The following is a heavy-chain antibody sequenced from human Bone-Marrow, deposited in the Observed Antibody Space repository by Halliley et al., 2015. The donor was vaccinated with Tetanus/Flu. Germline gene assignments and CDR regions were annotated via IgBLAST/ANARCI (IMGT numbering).Heavy chain of an antibody. V-gene: IGHV4-59*09. D-gene: IGHD5-12*01. J-gene: IGHJ4*02. CDR3: ARGPLGSGYAAF. Sequence: EWIGYIHSSGTSKFNPSLENRATMSVDTSTNQFSLNIKSLTAADTAIYYCARGPLGSGYAAFWGRGLLVTVPS. CDR2: IHSSGTS.